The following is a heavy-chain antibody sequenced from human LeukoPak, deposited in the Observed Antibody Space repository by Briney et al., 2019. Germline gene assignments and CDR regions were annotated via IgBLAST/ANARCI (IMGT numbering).Heavy chain of an antibody. CDR1: GGSISSYS. J-gene: IGHJ3*02. Sequence: SETLSLTCTVSGGSISSYSWSWIRQPPGKGLEWIGYIYYSGSTNYNPSLKSRVTISVDTSKNQFSLKLSSVTAADTALFYCVRGRSSSWSDAFDIWGQGTMVTVSS. D-gene: IGHD6-13*01. CDR2: IYYSGST. V-gene: IGHV4-59*01. CDR3: VRGRSSSWSDAFDI.